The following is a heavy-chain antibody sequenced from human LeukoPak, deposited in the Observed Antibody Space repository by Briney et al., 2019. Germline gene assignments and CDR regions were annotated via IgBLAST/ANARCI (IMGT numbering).Heavy chain of an antibody. CDR2: FDPEDGET. Sequence: ASVKVSCKVSGYTLTELSMHWVRQAPGKGLEWMGGFDPEDGETIYAQKFQGRVTITADKSTSTAYMELSSLRSEDTAVYYCARWLQDGFDYWGQGTLVTVSS. CDR3: ARWLQDGFDY. V-gene: IGHV1-24*01. CDR1: GYTLTELS. J-gene: IGHJ4*02. D-gene: IGHD5-12*01.